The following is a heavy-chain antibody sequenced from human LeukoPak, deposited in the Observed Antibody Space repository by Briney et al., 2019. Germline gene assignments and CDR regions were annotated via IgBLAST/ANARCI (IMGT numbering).Heavy chain of an antibody. J-gene: IGHJ4*02. CDR3: AKDRPNYHESNGHYYRPNGDY. CDR2: INPNSGGT. D-gene: IGHD3-22*01. CDR1: GYTFTGYY. V-gene: IGHV1-2*02. Sequence: ASVKVSCKASGYTFTGYYMHWVRQAPGQGLEWMGWINPNSGGTNYAQKFQGRVTMTRDTSISTAYMELSRLRSDDTAVYYCAKDRPNYHESNGHYYRPNGDYWGQGTLVTVSS.